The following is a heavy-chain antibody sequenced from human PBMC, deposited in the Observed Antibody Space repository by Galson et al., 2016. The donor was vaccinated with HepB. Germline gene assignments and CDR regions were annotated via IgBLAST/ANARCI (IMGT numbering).Heavy chain of an antibody. CDR2: IWFDGRII. D-gene: IGHD5-24*01. V-gene: IGHV3-33*01. CDR1: GFTFSDYA. Sequence: SLRLSCAASGFTFSDYAMHWVRQAPGKGLEWVTVIWFDGRIIYYAESVKGRFTISRDNSKGTLYLQMNSLSAEDTAVYYCARPRRWPQYYYGLDVWGQGTTVTVSS. J-gene: IGHJ6*02. CDR3: ARPRRWPQYYYGLDV.